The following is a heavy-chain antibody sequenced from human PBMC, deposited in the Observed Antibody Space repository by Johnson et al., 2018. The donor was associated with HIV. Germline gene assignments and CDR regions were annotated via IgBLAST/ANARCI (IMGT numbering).Heavy chain of an antibody. Sequence: EQLVESGGGVVRPGGSLRLSCAASGFTFDDYGMSWVRQAPWKGLEWVSGMNWNGGSTGYADSVKGRYIISSDNAKRSLYLQMNGLRVEDTALYYCARQHYYGSGSYPGAFDIWGQGTMVTVSS. CDR3: ARQHYYGSGSYPGAFDI. D-gene: IGHD3-10*01. CDR2: MNWNGGST. V-gene: IGHV3-20*04. CDR1: GFTFDDYG. J-gene: IGHJ3*02.